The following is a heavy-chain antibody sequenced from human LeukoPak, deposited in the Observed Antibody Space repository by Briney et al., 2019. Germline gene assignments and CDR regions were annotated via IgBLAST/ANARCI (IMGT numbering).Heavy chain of an antibody. CDR3: AKHLSSWYYCDY. CDR2: IDYSGGST. J-gene: IGHJ4*02. CDR1: GFTLSSYE. Sequence: GGSLRLSCTASGFTLSSYEMSWIRQAPGKGLEWVSSIDYSGGSTHYADSVMGRFTISRDNSKNTLYLQLNSLSADDTAVYYCAKHLSSWYYCDYWGQGTLVTVSS. D-gene: IGHD6-13*01. V-gene: IGHV3-23*01.